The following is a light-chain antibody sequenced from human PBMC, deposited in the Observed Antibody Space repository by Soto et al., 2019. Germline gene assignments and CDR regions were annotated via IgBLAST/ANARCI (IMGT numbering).Light chain of an antibody. Sequence: QSALTQPASVSASPGQSITISCTGTSSDIGRYNYVSWYQQYPGKAPKLILYDVSKRPSGVADRFASSKSGNTASLTISGLQPEDEADYYCSSYKSSSTYLFGTGTKVTVL. J-gene: IGLJ1*01. CDR2: DVS. CDR1: SSDIGRYNY. CDR3: SSYKSSSTYL. V-gene: IGLV2-14*03.